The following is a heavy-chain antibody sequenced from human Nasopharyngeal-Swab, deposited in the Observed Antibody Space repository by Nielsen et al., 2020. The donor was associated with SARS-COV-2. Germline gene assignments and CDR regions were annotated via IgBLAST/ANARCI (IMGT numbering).Heavy chain of an antibody. CDR1: GDSISTKNYF. J-gene: IGHJ4*02. CDR2: TQCTGKT. CDR3: ASQLVYYRGQSDY. D-gene: IGHD2-8*01. V-gene: IGHV4-39*02. Sequence: SETLSLTCTVSGDSISTKNYFWARFRPPPGRGLVCICSTQCTGKTNYNPSLKSRLTITVDTSKNHVTLRLYSVTAADTAVYYCASQLVYYRGQSDYWGQGTLVTVSS.